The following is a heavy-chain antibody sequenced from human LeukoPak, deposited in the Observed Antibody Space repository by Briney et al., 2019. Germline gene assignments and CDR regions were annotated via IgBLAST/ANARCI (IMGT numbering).Heavy chain of an antibody. CDR1: GFTFSSYE. Sequence: GGSLRLSCAASGFTFSSYEINWVRQAPGKGLEWISYISSSGSTIFYADSVKGRFTISRDNAKNSLYLQMNSLRAEDTAVYYCARDWDHDYVWGSYSSNYYYMDVWGKGTTVTVSS. D-gene: IGHD3-16*01. CDR2: ISSSGSTI. CDR3: ARDWDHDYVWGSYSSNYYYMDV. J-gene: IGHJ6*03. V-gene: IGHV3-48*03.